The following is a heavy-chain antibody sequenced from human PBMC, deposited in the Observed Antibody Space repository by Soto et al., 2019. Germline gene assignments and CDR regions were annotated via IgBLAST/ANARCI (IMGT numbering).Heavy chain of an antibody. J-gene: IGHJ5*02. D-gene: IGHD6-19*01. CDR2: INPSGGSK. CDR1: GYTFTSYY. V-gene: IGHV1-46*01. CDR3: ASVAVAGNWFDP. Sequence: QVQLVQSGAEVKKPGASVKVSCKASGYTFTSYYMHWVRQAPGQGLEWMGIINPSGGSKSYAQKFQGRVTMTRDTSTSTVYMELSSLRSEDTAVYYCASVAVAGNWFDPWGQGTLVTVSS.